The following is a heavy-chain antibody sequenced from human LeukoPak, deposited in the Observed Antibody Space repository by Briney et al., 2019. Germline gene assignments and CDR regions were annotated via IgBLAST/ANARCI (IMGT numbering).Heavy chain of an antibody. J-gene: IGHJ4*02. V-gene: IGHV3-11*01. CDR3: ASDIVATSGDF. Sequence: GGSLRLSCAASGFTFSDYYMSWIRQAPGKGLEWVAYITSTGDDIYYADSVRGRFTISRDNAKNALFLRVSSLRVEDTATYYCASDIVATSGDFWGQGTLVSVSS. CDR1: GFTFSDYY. D-gene: IGHD5-12*01. CDR2: ITSTGDDI.